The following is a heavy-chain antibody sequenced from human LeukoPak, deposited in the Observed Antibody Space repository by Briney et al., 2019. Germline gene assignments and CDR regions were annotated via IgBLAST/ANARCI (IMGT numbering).Heavy chain of an antibody. Sequence: SETLSLTCAVSGGSISSSNWWSWVRQPPGKGLEWIGEIYHSGSTNYNPSLKSRVTISVDKSKNQFSLKLSSVTAADTAVYYCARDLVDTAIYYYYYMDVWGKGTTVTVSS. CDR2: IYHSGST. V-gene: IGHV4-4*02. CDR3: ARDLVDTAIYYYYYMDV. CDR1: GGSISSSNW. J-gene: IGHJ6*03. D-gene: IGHD5-18*01.